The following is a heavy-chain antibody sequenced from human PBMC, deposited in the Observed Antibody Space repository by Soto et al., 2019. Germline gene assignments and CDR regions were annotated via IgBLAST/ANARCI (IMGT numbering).Heavy chain of an antibody. D-gene: IGHD2-21*02. CDR3: AKGRASDCPGCTQDY. V-gene: IGHV3-23*01. J-gene: IGHJ4*02. CDR2: VSGSGDST. Sequence: EVQLLESGGGLAQPGGSLRLSCAASAFTFSSYAMSWVRQAPGKGLEWVSAVSGSGDSTYYADSVKGRFTISRDNSKNTLYLQMTGVRAEDTAVYYCAKGRASDCPGCTQDYWGQGTLGPVSS. CDR1: AFTFSSYA.